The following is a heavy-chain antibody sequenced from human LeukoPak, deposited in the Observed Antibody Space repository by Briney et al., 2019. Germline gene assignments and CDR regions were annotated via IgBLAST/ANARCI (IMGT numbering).Heavy chain of an antibody. D-gene: IGHD1-1*01. Sequence: ASVKVSCKASGYTFTGYYMHWVRQAPGQGLEWMGWINPNSGGTNYAQKFQGRVTMTRDTSISTAYMELSRLRSDDTAVYYCARDSNWNDGTPPYYFDYWGQGTLVTVSS. CDR1: GYTFTGYY. CDR2: INPNSGGT. CDR3: ARDSNWNDGTPPYYFDY. J-gene: IGHJ4*02. V-gene: IGHV1-2*02.